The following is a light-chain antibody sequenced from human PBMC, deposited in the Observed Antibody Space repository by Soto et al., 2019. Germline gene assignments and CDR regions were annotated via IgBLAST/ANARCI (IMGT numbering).Light chain of an antibody. CDR1: ESVTSSH. CDR3: QHYGSSSHT. Sequence: EIVVTQSPDTLSLSPGERATLSCRASESVTSSHLAWYQQKRGQAPRLLIYGASSRATDIPDRFSGSGSGTDFTLTISRLEPEDFAVYYCQHYGSSSHTFGPGTRLEIK. CDR2: GAS. V-gene: IGKV3-20*01. J-gene: IGKJ5*01.